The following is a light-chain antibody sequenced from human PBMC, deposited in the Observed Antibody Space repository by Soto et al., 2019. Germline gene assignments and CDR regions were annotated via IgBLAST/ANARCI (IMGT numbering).Light chain of an antibody. CDR3: QQYNSYWVRGYT. CDR2: KAS. Sequence: DIQMTQSPSTLSASVGDRVTITCRASQSISSWLAWYQQKPGKAPKLLIYKASSLESGVPSRFSGSGSGTEFTLTISSLQPDDFATYYCQQYNSYWVRGYTFGQGTKLEIK. V-gene: IGKV1-5*03. CDR1: QSISSW. J-gene: IGKJ2*01.